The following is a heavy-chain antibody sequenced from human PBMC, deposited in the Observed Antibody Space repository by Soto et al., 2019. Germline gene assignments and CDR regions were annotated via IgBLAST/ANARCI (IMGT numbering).Heavy chain of an antibody. CDR3: AKRSTSSSGWYSPIFDY. D-gene: IGHD6-13*01. Sequence: PGGSLRLSCAASGFSFSDYAMSWVRQAPGKGLEWVSVISEGGGSTHYADSVRGRFTVSRDNSKNSLSLRMNSLRDEDTAVYFCAKRSTSSSGWYSPIFDYWGQGAMVTVSS. CDR2: ISEGGGST. V-gene: IGHV3-23*01. J-gene: IGHJ4*02. CDR1: GFSFSDYA.